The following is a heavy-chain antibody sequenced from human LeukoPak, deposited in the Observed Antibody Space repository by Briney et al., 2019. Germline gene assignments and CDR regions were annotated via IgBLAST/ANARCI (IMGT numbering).Heavy chain of an antibody. D-gene: IGHD3-10*01. CDR1: GGTFSSYA. J-gene: IGHJ5*02. CDR2: LIPIFGTA. Sequence: SVKVSCKASGGTFSSYAISWGRQAPGHGLEWMGGLIPIFGTANYAQKFQGRVTITADESTSTAYMELSSLRSEDTAVYYCARAADYGSGSYYWFDPWGQGTLVTVSS. V-gene: IGHV1-69*13. CDR3: ARAADYGSGSYYWFDP.